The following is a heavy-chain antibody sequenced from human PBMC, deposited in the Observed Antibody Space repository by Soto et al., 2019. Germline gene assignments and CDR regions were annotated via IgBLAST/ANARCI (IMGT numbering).Heavy chain of an antibody. J-gene: IGHJ6*02. Sequence: QVQLVQSGAEVKKPGSSVKVSCKASGSTFSSYAITRVRQAPGQGLELMGGIIPIFGTANYAQKFQGGVTITADESTSTAYMGLSSLRSEDTAVYYCARSRQWLLPGNNYYYYGMDVWGQGTTVTVSS. V-gene: IGHV1-69*12. CDR1: GSTFSSYA. CDR3: ARSRQWLLPGNNYYYYGMDV. D-gene: IGHD6-19*01. CDR2: IIPIFGTA.